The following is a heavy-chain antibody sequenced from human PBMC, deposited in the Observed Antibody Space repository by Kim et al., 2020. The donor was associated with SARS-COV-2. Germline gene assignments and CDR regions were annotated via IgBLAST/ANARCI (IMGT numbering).Heavy chain of an antibody. Sequence: SETLSLTCTVSGGSISSYYWSWIRQPPGKGLEWIGYIYYSGSTNYNPSLKSRVTISVDTSKNQFSLKLSSVTAADTAVYYCARDDGYSYFDYWGQGTLVTVSS. D-gene: IGHD6-25*01. CDR1: GGSISSYY. CDR3: ARDDGYSYFDY. V-gene: IGHV4-59*13. CDR2: IYYSGST. J-gene: IGHJ4*02.